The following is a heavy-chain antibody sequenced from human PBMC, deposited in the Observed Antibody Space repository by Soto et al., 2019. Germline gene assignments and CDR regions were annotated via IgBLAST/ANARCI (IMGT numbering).Heavy chain of an antibody. V-gene: IGHV3-21*01. CDR1: GFTFSSYS. D-gene: IGHD6-13*01. CDR3: ARFFSSWSQGIDI. CDR2: ISSSSSYI. Sequence: KAGGSLRLSCAVSGFTFSSYSMNWVRQAPGKGLEWVSSISSSSSYIYYADSVKGRFTISRDNAKNSLYLQMNSLRAEDTAVYYCARFFSSWSQGIDIWGQGTMVTVSS. J-gene: IGHJ3*02.